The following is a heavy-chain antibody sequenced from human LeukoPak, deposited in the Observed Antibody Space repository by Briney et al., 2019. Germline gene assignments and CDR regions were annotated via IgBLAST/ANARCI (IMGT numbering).Heavy chain of an antibody. J-gene: IGHJ4*02. CDR3: AKDLSGY. Sequence: GGSLRLSCAASGFTFSSYGMHWVRQAPGKGLEWVAVISYDGSNKYYADSVKGRFTISRDNSKNTLYLQMNSLRAEDTAVYYCAKDLSGYWGQGTLVTVSS. V-gene: IGHV3-30*18. D-gene: IGHD2/OR15-2a*01. CDR1: GFTFSSYG. CDR2: ISYDGSNK.